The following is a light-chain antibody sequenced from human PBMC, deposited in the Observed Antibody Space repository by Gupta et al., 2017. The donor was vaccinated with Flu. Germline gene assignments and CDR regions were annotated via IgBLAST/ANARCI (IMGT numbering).Light chain of an antibody. V-gene: IGKV3-11*01. CDR1: QSVSSY. CDR3: QHRSTWYS. J-gene: IGKJ2*03. Sequence: EIVLTQSPATLSLSPGERATLSCRASQSVSSYLAWYQQKPGQAPRLIIYDASNRATGIPARFSGSGDGKDFTLTSSSRENEDCAVYYGQHRSTWYSFGQGTKLEIK. CDR2: DAS.